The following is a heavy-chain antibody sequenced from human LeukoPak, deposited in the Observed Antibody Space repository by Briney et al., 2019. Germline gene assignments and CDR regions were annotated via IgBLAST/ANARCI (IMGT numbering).Heavy chain of an antibody. V-gene: IGHV4-59*01. D-gene: IGHD6-19*01. CDR3: ASSGWYPGYFDY. Sequence: PGGSLRLSCAASGFTFSSYAMSWIRQPQGKGLEWIGYIYYSGSTNYNPSLKSRVTISVDTSKNQFSLKLSSVTAVDTAVYYCASSGWYPGYFDYWGQGILVTVSS. CDR2: IYYSGST. J-gene: IGHJ4*02. CDR1: GFTFSSYA.